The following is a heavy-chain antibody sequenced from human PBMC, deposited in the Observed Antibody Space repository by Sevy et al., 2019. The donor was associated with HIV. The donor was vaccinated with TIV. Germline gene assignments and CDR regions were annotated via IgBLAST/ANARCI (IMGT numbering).Heavy chain of an antibody. Sequence: GESLKISCAASGITLTPYWMHWVRQVPGKGLVWVSRINSDGSSTSYAEPVKGRFTISRDNGKNTLYLQMKSLRVEDTAVYFCSRGLYYYDMRGHQEPGDYWGQGVLVTVSS. J-gene: IGHJ4*02. CDR2: INSDGSST. V-gene: IGHV3-74*01. D-gene: IGHD3-22*01. CDR1: GITLTPYW. CDR3: SRGLYYYDMRGHQEPGDY.